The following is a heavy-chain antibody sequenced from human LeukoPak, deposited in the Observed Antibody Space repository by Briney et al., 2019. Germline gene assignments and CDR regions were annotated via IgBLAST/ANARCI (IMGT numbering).Heavy chain of an antibody. D-gene: IGHD2-2*01. CDR2: IYYSGST. V-gene: IGHV4-31*03. Sequence: PSETLSLTCTVSGGSISSGGYYWSWIRQHPGKGLEWIGYIYYSGSTYYNPSLKSRVTISVDTSKNQFSLKLSSVTAADTAVYYCARGVIVVVPAAIHFYYFGYWGQGTLVTVSS. CDR3: ARGVIVVVPAAIHFYYFGY. CDR1: GGSISSGGYY. J-gene: IGHJ4*02.